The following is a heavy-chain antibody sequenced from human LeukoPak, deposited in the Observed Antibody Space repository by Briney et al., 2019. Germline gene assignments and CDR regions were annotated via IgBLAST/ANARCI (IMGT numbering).Heavy chain of an antibody. J-gene: IGHJ4*02. Sequence: GASVKVSRKASGYTFTGYYMHWVRQAPGQGLEWMGWINPNSGGTNYAQKFQGRVTMTRDTSISTAYMELSRLRSDDTAVYYCAGVPSSGWYFRDDYWGQGTLVTVSS. D-gene: IGHD6-19*01. CDR1: GYTFTGYY. CDR3: AGVPSSGWYFRDDY. CDR2: INPNSGGT. V-gene: IGHV1-2*02.